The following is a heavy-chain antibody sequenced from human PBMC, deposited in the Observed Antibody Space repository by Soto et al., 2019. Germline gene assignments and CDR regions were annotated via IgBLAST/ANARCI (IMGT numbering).Heavy chain of an antibody. V-gene: IGHV4-59*01. CDR2: IYYSGST. J-gene: IGHJ3*02. Sequence: SETLSLTCTVSGGSISSYYWSWMRQPPGKGLEWIGSIYYSGSTNYNPSLRSRVTISVETSKNQFSRKLSSVSAGDTAVSSCAARGATIFLPRPLNDACEIWGKGTMVTVAS. CDR1: GGSISSYY. CDR3: AARGATIFLPRPLNDACEI. D-gene: IGHD3-9*01.